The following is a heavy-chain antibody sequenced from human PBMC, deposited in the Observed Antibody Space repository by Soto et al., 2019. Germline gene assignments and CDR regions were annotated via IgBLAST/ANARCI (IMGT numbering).Heavy chain of an antibody. J-gene: IGHJ4*02. Sequence: EVQLLGSGGGLVQPGGSLRLACAASGFTFRSYAMSWVRQAPGKGLEWVSFISGSGGSTYYADPVRGGFTISRDSTKNTLYLQLISLRAEDLAVYYFASRSSGWYFDCWGQGSLVTVSS. CDR1: GFTFRSYA. CDR2: ISGSGGST. V-gene: IGHV3-23*01. D-gene: IGHD6-19*01. CDR3: ASRSSGWYFDC.